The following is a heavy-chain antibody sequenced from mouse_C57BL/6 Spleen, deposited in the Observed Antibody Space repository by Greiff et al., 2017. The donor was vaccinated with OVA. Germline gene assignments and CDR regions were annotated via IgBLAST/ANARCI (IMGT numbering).Heavy chain of an antibody. CDR2: INPNNGGT. V-gene: IGHV1-18*01. CDR3: ARGDYYGPYAMDY. J-gene: IGHJ4*01. CDR1: GYTFTDYN. Sequence: EVQLQESGPELVKPGASVKIPCKASGYTFTDYNMDWVKQSHGKSLEWIGDINPNNGGTIYNQKFKGKATLTVDKSSSTSYMELRSLTSEDTAVYYCARGDYYGPYAMDYWGQGTSVTVSS. D-gene: IGHD1-2*01.